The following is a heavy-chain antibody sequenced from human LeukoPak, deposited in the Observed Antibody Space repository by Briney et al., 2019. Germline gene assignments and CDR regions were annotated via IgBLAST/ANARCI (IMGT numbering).Heavy chain of an antibody. CDR1: GYTFTSNH. Sequence: GASVKVSRKASGYTFTSNHIHCVRQAPGQGLEWMGVINPSGDSTSYAQKFQGRVTMTRDTSTSTVYMELSSLRSEDTAVYYCASVYKYGMDVWGQGTTVTVSS. CDR3: ASVYKYGMDV. V-gene: IGHV1-46*01. CDR2: INPSGDST. J-gene: IGHJ6*02.